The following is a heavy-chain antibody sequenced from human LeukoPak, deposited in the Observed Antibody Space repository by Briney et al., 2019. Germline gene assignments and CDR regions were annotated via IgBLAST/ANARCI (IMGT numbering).Heavy chain of an antibody. V-gene: IGHV1-18*01. J-gene: IGHJ4*02. CDR1: GYTFTSYG. CDR2: ISANNGDT. CDR3: ARTYTVTTWVGIDY. D-gene: IGHD4-17*01. Sequence: ASVKVSCKASGYTFTSYGISWVRQAPGQGLEWVGWISANNGDTDYAQKFQARVTMTTDTSTSTAYMELRSLRSDDTAVYYCARTYTVTTWVGIDYWGQGTLVTVSS.